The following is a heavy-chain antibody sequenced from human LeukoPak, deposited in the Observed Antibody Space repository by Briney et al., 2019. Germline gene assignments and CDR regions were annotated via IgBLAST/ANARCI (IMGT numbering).Heavy chain of an antibody. V-gene: IGHV3-23*01. J-gene: IGHJ4*02. CDR1: GFTFSSYA. CDR3: AKVDCSSTTCYTVDY. CDR2: VSSSGNST. D-gene: IGHD2-2*02. Sequence: SGGSLRLSCAASGFTFSSYAMSWVRQAPGKGLEWVSTVSSSGNSTYYADPVKGRFTITRDNSKNTLYLQMNSLRADDTAVYYCAKVDCSSTTCYTVDYWGQGTLVTVSS.